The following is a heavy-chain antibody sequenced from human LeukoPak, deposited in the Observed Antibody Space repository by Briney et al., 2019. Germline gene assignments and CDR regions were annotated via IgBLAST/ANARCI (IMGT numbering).Heavy chain of an antibody. D-gene: IGHD3-22*01. J-gene: IGHJ5*02. CDR1: GGSISSYY. CDR2: IYTSGSI. V-gene: IGHV4-4*07. Sequence: PSETLSLTCTVSGGSISSYYWSWIRQPAGKGLEWIGRIYTSGSINYNPSLKSRVTMSVDTSKNQFSLKLSSVTAADTAVYYCARDLTYYYDSSGQNWFDPWGQGTLVTVSS. CDR3: ARDLTYYYDSSGQNWFDP.